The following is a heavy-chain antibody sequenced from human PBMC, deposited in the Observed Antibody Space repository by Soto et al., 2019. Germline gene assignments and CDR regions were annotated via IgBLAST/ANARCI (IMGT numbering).Heavy chain of an antibody. V-gene: IGHV4-34*01. CDR3: ARGQEGVVATH. J-gene: IGHJ4*02. D-gene: IGHD5-12*01. CDR1: GGSLSGYY. CDR2: VKDGGHT. Sequence: QVQLQQWGAGLLKPSETLSLNCAVTGGSLSGYYWSWIRQPPGKGLEWIGEVKDGGHTNYSPSLRRXXTXSXAASNNPFSRRLNSVTAADTGVYYCARGQEGVVATHWDQGSLVTVSS.